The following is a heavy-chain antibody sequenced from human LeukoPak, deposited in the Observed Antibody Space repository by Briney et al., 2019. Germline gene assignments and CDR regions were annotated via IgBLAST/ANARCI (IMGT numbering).Heavy chain of an antibody. CDR3: AREYYDSSGYYSPDAFDI. V-gene: IGHV4-59*01. CDR1: GGSISSYY. D-gene: IGHD3-22*01. CDR2: IYYSGST. J-gene: IGHJ3*02. Sequence: SETLSLTCTVSGGSISSYYWSWIRQPPGKGLEWIGYIYYSGSTNYNPSLKSRVTISVDTSKNQFSLKLSSVTAADTAVYYCAREYYDSSGYYSPDAFDIWGQGTMVTVSS.